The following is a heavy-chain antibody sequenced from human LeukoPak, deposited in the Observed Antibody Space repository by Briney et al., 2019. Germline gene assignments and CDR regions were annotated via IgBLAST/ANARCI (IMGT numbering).Heavy chain of an antibody. J-gene: IGHJ4*02. D-gene: IGHD6-13*01. CDR1: GGSFSGYY. V-gene: IGHV4-34*01. Sequence: PSETLSLTCAVYGGSFSGYYWSWLRQPPGKGLEWIGEINHSGSTNYNPSLKSRVTISVDTSKNQFSLKLSSVTAADTAVYYCASRKNSSSWYPFDYWGQGTLVTVSS. CDR2: INHSGST. CDR3: ASRKNSSSWYPFDY.